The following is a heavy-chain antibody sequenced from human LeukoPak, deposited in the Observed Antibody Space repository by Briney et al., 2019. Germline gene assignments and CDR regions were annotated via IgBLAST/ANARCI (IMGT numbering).Heavy chain of an antibody. CDR2: ITWNGAST. CDR1: GFTFDDYG. D-gene: IGHD4-17*01. J-gene: IGHJ2*01. CDR3: AREYGDYSSYFDL. Sequence: GGSLRLSGVASGFTFDDYGMSWVRQAPGKGLDWVSGITWNGASTGFADSVKGRFTISRDNAKNSLYLGMSSLRPEDSAFYYCAREYGDYSSYFDLWGRGTLVTVSS. V-gene: IGHV3-20*04.